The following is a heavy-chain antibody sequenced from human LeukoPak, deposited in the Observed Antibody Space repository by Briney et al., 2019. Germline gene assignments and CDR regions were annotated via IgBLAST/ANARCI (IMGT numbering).Heavy chain of an antibody. Sequence: PSETLSLTCAVYGGSFSGYYWSWIRQPSGKGLEWIGEINHSGSTKYNPSLKSRVTVSVDTSKNQFSLKVNSVTAADTAVYYCARVVGGKAATGTWRYFQHWGQGTLVTVSS. V-gene: IGHV4-34*01. J-gene: IGHJ1*01. CDR2: INHSGST. CDR1: GGSFSGYY. D-gene: IGHD6-13*01. CDR3: ARVVGGKAATGTWRYFQH.